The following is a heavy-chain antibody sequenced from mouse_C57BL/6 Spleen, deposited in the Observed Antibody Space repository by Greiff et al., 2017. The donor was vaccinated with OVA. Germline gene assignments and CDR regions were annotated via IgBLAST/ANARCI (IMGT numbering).Heavy chain of an antibody. J-gene: IGHJ1*03. Sequence: EVKLQESGPGMVKPSQSLSLTCTVTGYSITSGYDWHWIRHFPGNKLEWMGYISYSGSTNYNPSLKSRISITHDTSKNHFFLKLNSVTTEDTATYYCARADYGSSFYWYFDVWGTGTTVTVSS. CDR3: ARADYGSSFYWYFDV. D-gene: IGHD1-1*01. V-gene: IGHV3-1*01. CDR2: ISYSGST. CDR1: GYSITSGYD.